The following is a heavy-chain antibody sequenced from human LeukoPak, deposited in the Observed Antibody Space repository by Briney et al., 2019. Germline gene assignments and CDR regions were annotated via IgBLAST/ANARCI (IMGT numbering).Heavy chain of an antibody. V-gene: IGHV3-48*04. CDR3: ARYDYDILTGYYFDY. Sequence: GGSLRLSCAASGFTFSSYSMNWVRQAPGKGLEWVSYISSSSSTIYYGDSVKGRSTISRDNAKNSLYLQMNSLRAEDTAVYYCARYDYDILTGYYFDYWGQGTLVTVSS. CDR2: ISSSSSTI. CDR1: GFTFSSYS. J-gene: IGHJ4*02. D-gene: IGHD3-9*01.